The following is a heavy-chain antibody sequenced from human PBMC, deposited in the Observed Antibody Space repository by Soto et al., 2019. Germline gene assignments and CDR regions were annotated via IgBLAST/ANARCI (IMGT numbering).Heavy chain of an antibody. CDR1: GFTFSSYG. V-gene: IGHV3-30*18. CDR2: ITSDPNNK. Sequence: QVQLVESGGGVVQPGNSLRLSCAASGFTFSSYGMQWVRQAPDKGLEWVALITSDPNNKYYVDSVKGRFTISRDNSKDTLYLQMNSLRAEDTAVYYCAKGGDFDSWGQGVRVTVSS. J-gene: IGHJ4*02. CDR3: AKGGDFDS.